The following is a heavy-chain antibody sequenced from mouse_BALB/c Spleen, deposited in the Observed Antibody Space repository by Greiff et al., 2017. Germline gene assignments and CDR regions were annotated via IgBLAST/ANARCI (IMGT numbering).Heavy chain of an antibody. J-gene: IGHJ1*01. D-gene: IGHD1-1*01. CDR1: GFSLTSYD. Sequence: VMLVESGPGLVAPSQSLSITCTVSGFSLTSYDISWIRQPPGKGLEWLGVIWTGGGTNYNSAFMSRLSISKDNSKSQVFLKMNSLQTDDTAIYYCVRDHYYYGSSRYFDVWGAGTTVTVSS. CDR3: VRDHYYYGSSRYFDV. CDR2: IWTGGGT. V-gene: IGHV2-9-2*01.